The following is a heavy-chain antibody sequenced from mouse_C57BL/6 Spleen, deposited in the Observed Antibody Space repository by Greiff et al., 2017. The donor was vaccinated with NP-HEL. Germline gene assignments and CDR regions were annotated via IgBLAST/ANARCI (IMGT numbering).Heavy chain of an antibody. V-gene: IGHV1-20*01. D-gene: IGHD1-1*01. CDR3: ARGYYGHYAMDY. Sequence: EVQRVESGPELVKPGDSVKISCKASGYSFTGYFMNWVMQSHGKSLEWIGRINPYNGDTFYNQKFKGKATLTVDKSSSTAHMELRSLTSEDSAVYYCARGYYGHYAMDYWGQGTSVTVSS. CDR1: GYSFTGYF. J-gene: IGHJ4*01. CDR2: INPYNGDT.